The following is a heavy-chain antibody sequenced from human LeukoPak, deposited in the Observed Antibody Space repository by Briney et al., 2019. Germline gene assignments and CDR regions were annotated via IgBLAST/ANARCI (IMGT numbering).Heavy chain of an antibody. CDR3: ARTGIAAAGIDY. J-gene: IGHJ4*02. CDR1: GFTFSSYS. CDR2: ISSSSSYI. V-gene: IGHV3-21*01. Sequence: PGGSLRLSCAASGFTFSSYSMNWVRQAPGKGLEWVSSISSSSSYIYYADSVKGRFTISRDNAENSLYLQMNSLRAEDTAVYYCARTGIAAAGIDYWGQGTLVTVSS. D-gene: IGHD6-13*01.